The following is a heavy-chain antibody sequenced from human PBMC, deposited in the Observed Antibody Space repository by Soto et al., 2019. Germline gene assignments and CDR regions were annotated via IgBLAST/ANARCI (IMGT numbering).Heavy chain of an antibody. CDR3: AKGGIAARHSYFDD. D-gene: IGHD6-6*01. CDR2: ISYDGSNK. Sequence: PGGSLRLSCAASGFTFSSYGMHWVRQAPGKGLEWVAVISYDGSNKYYADSVKGRFTISRDNSKNTLYLQMNSLRAEDTAVYYCAKGGIAARHSYFDDWGQGTLVTVCS. J-gene: IGHJ4*02. CDR1: GFTFSSYG. V-gene: IGHV3-30*18.